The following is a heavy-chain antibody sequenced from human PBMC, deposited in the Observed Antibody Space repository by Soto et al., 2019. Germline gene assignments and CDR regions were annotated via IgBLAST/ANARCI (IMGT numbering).Heavy chain of an antibody. J-gene: IGHJ5*02. Sequence: PGGSLRLSCAAAGFTISDYYMDWVRQAPGMGLEWVARTRNKVNSYTTEYAASVKGRFTISRDGSENSVYLQMNSLKTEDTAVYYCARGVATIGPWGQGSLVTVSS. V-gene: IGHV3-72*01. CDR3: ARGVATIGP. CDR2: TRNKVNSYTT. CDR1: GFTISDYY. D-gene: IGHD5-12*01.